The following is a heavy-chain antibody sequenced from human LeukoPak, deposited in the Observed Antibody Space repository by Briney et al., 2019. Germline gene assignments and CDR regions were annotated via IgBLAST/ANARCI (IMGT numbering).Heavy chain of an antibody. D-gene: IGHD6-13*01. J-gene: IGHJ4*02. CDR3: ARETREGYFDY. Sequence: PGGSLRLSCAASGFTFSSYDMHWVRQAPGKGLEWVSAIGTDGDTYYPGYVKGRYTISRENATNSLYLQMNSPRAGDTAVYYCARETREGYFDYWGQGTPVTVSS. V-gene: IGHV3-13*01. CDR2: IGTDGDT. CDR1: GFTFSSYD.